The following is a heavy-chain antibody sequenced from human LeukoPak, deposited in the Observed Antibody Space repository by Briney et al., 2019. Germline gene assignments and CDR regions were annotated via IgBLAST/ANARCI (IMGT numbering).Heavy chain of an antibody. Sequence: GASLQISCKGSGYSFTSYWIGWVRQMPGKGLEWMGIIYPGDSDTRYSPSFQGQVTISADKSISTAYLQWSSLKASDTAMYYCARSDEIGELFRPFDYWGQGTLVTVSS. CDR3: ARSDEIGELFRPFDY. CDR1: GYSFTSYW. D-gene: IGHD3-10*01. J-gene: IGHJ4*02. CDR2: IYPGDSDT. V-gene: IGHV5-51*01.